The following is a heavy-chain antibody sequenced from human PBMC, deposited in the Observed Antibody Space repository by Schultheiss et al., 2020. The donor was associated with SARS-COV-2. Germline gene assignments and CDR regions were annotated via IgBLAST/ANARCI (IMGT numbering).Heavy chain of an antibody. CDR1: GGSISSSSYY. CDR2: IYYSGST. D-gene: IGHD5-12*01. V-gene: IGHV4-39*07. CDR3: ARALSGYDPLDY. J-gene: IGHJ4*02. Sequence: SETLSLTCTVSGGSISSSSYYWGWIRQPPGKGLEWIGSIYYSGSTYYNPSLKSRVTISVDTSKNQFSLKLSSVTAADTAVYYCARALSGYDPLDYWGQGTLVTVSS.